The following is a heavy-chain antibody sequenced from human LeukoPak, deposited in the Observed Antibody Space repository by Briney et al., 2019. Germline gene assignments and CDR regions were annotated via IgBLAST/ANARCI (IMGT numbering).Heavy chain of an antibody. CDR1: GYRFTSYW. V-gene: IGHV5-51*01. CDR3: ARKYYYDSSGYYPSYFDY. CDR2: IYPGDSDT. D-gene: IGHD3-22*01. Sequence: GESVKISCKSSGYRFTSYWIGWVRQMPGKGLEWMGIIYPGDSDTRYSPSFQGQVTISADKSISTAYLQWSSLKASDTAMYYCARKYYYDSSGYYPSYFDYWGQGTLVTVSS. J-gene: IGHJ4*02.